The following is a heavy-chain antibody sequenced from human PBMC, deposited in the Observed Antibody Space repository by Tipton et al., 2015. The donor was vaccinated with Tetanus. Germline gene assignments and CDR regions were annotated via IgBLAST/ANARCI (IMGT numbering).Heavy chain of an antibody. CDR3: ASFGLLWFGELQTREDYGMDV. CDR1: GGSFSGYY. J-gene: IGHJ6*02. D-gene: IGHD3-10*01. V-gene: IGHV4-34*01. Sequence: TLSLTCAVYGGSFSGYYWSWIRQPPGKGLEWIGEINHSGSTNYNPSLKSRVTISVDTSKNQFSLKLSSVTAADTAVYYCASFGLLWFGELQTREDYGMDVWGQGTTVTVSS. CDR2: INHSGST.